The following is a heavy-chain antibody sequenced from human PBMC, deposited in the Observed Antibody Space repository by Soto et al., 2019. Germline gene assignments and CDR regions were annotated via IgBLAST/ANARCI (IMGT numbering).Heavy chain of an antibody. J-gene: IGHJ4*02. Sequence: QVQLVQSGAEVKKPGASVKVSCKASGYTFTSYDINWVRQATGQGLEWMGWMNPNSGNTGYAQKCQGRVTMTRHTTISTAYMELSSLRSEDTAVYYCAKGSQWFAVTTDWGQGTLVSVSS. D-gene: IGHD4-17*01. CDR2: MNPNSGNT. CDR3: AKGSQWFAVTTD. CDR1: GYTFTSYD. V-gene: IGHV1-8*01.